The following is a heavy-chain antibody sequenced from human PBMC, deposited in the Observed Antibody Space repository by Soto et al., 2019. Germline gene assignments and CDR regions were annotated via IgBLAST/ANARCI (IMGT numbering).Heavy chain of an antibody. J-gene: IGHJ3*02. CDR3: AKDRMNHNSVWDPFDI. D-gene: IGHD2-15*01. CDR2: INQDGSEK. Sequence: EVQLVESGGGLVQPGGSLRLSCAVSGFTFSSYWMSWVRQAPGKGLEWVANINQDGSEKYYVDSVKGRFTISRDNAKNSLYLQMNGLRAEDTAVYYCAKDRMNHNSVWDPFDIWGQGTMVTVSS. V-gene: IGHV3-7*03. CDR1: GFTFSSYW.